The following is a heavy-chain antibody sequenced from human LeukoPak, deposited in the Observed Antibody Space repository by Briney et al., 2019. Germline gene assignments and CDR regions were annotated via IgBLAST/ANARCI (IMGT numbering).Heavy chain of an antibody. J-gene: IGHJ4*02. D-gene: IGHD3-22*01. CDR2: FGPEVGET. Sequence: GASVKVSCKASGYTFTSYGISWVRQAPGKGLEWMGGFGPEVGETFYAQEFRGRLTLTEDTSTDTAYMELSSLRSNDTALYYCATYPLYIRGSYSPYFYYYWGQGTPVAVSS. CDR3: ATYPLYIRGSYSPYFYYY. CDR1: GYTFTSYG. V-gene: IGHV1-24*01.